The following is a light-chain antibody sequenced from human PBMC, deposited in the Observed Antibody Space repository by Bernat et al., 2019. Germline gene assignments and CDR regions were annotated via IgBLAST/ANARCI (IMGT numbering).Light chain of an antibody. V-gene: IGLV2-14*02. CDR3: CSYTSSSTLV. CDR2: EGS. J-gene: IGLJ3*02. Sequence: QSALTQPPSASGSPGQSITISCTGTSSDVGSYNLVSWYQQHPGKAPKLMIYEGSKRPSGVSNRFSGSKSGNTASLTISGLQAEDEADYYCCSYTSSSTLVFGGGTKLTVL. CDR1: SSDVGSYNL.